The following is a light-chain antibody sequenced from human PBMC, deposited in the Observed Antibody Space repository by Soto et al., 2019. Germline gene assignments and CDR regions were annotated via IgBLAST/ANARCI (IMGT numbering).Light chain of an antibody. Sequence: EILMTQSPATLSVSPGERVTFSCRASQSVSYYLAWYQQKPGQAPRLLIYDASTRATGVPVRFSGSGSGTEFTLTIGSLQSEDFGVYYWQQNKDWPGTFGQGTKVEIK. CDR2: DAS. CDR1: QSVSYY. CDR3: QQNKDWPGT. J-gene: IGKJ1*01. V-gene: IGKV3-15*01.